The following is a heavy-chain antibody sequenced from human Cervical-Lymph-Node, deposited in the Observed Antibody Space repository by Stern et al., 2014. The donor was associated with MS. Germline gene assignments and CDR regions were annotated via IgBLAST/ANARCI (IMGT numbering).Heavy chain of an antibody. V-gene: IGHV4-31*03. CDR2: IHSTGSP. CDR3: ARNSPFDP. CDR1: GGSIISGGHL. D-gene: IGHD2/OR15-2a*01. Sequence: QVQLVESGPGLVKPSQTLSLTCSVSGGSIISGGHLWSWIRQPPGEGLEWIGYIHSTGSPYYNPSLRSRVAISLDPSQNLFSLSLTSVTAADTAVYYCARNSPFDPWGQGTLVTVSS. J-gene: IGHJ5*02.